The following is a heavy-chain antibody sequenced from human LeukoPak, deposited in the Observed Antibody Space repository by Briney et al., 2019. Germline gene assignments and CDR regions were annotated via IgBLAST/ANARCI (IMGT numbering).Heavy chain of an antibody. D-gene: IGHD3-22*01. J-gene: IGHJ4*02. Sequence: GASVKVSCKASGYTFTGYYMHWVRQAPGQGLEWMGWINPNSGGTNYAQKFQGRVTMTRDTSISTAYMELSRLRSDDTAVYYCARDRYHDSTGDYYESEYWGQGTLVTVSS. V-gene: IGHV1-2*02. CDR3: ARDRYHDSTGDYYESEY. CDR2: INPNSGGT. CDR1: GYTFTGYY.